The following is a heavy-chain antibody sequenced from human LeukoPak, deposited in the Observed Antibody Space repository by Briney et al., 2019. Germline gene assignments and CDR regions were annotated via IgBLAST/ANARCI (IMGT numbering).Heavy chain of an antibody. D-gene: IGHD4-17*01. V-gene: IGHV4-39*07. CDR3: AREVNYGDYGDNAFDI. Sequence: PSETLSLTCTVSTGSISNSSYYWGWFRQPPGKGLEWIGSIYYSGDTYSTPSLKSRVAISLDTSNNQFSLSLSSVTAADTAVYYCAREVNYGDYGDNAFDIWGQGTMVTVSS. CDR2: IYYSGDT. J-gene: IGHJ3*02. CDR1: TGSISNSSYY.